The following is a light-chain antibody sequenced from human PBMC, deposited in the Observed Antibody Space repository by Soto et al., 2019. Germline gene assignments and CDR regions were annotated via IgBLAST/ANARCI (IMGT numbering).Light chain of an antibody. Sequence: EVVMTQSPGTLSVSPGEAATLSCRTSQSVDSLLAWYQQKPGQAPRLLIYGASTRTTGIPARFSGSGSGTDFTLTISRLEPDDFAVYYCQQYSSYPLTFGGGTKVDIK. CDR3: QQYSSYPLT. CDR1: QSVDSL. V-gene: IGKV3-15*01. CDR2: GAS. J-gene: IGKJ4*01.